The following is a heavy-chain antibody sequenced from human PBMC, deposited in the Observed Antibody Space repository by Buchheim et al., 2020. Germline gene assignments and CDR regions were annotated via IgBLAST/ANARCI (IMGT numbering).Heavy chain of an antibody. D-gene: IGHD1-26*01. CDR1: GFTFSDYY. J-gene: IGHJ4*02. V-gene: IGHV3-11*06. Sequence: QVQLVESGGGLVKPGGSLRLSCAASGFTFSDYYMSWIRQAPGKGLEWVSYISISSYTNYADSVKGRFPIPRNNAKNSLYLQMNSLRAEDTAVYYCARRKVGATTFLDYWGQGTL. CDR3: ARRKVGATTFLDY. CDR2: ISISSYT.